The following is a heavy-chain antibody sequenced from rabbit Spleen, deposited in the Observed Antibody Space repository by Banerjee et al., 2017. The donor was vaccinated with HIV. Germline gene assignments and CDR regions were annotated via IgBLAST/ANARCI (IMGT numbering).Heavy chain of an antibody. D-gene: IGHD8-1*01. CDR1: GFDFTNYG. V-gene: IGHV1S47*01. CDR2: IDPIFGST. J-gene: IGHJ4*01. Sequence: QEQLVESGGGLVRPEGSLKLSCTASGFDFTNYGVSWVRQAPGKGLEWIGYIDPIFGSTAYASWVNGRFTISSHNAQNTLYLQLNSLTAADTATYFCARDAGTGDYIDVYFDLWGPGTLVTVS. CDR3: ARDAGTGDYIDVYFDL.